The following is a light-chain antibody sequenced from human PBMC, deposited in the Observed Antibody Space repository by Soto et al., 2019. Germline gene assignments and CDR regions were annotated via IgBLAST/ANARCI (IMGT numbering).Light chain of an antibody. V-gene: IGKV1-5*03. CDR3: QHYNSYSEA. Sequence: IQMTQSPSTLSASLGDTVTITCRASQTISSWLAWYQQKPGKAPKLLIYKASTLKSGVPSRFSGSGSGTEFTLTISSLQPDDFATYYCQHYNSYSEAFGQGTKVDI. J-gene: IGKJ1*01. CDR2: KAS. CDR1: QTISSW.